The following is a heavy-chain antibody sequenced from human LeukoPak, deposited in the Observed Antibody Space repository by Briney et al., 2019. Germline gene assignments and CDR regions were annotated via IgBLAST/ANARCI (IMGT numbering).Heavy chain of an antibody. CDR2: MYYSGST. J-gene: IGHJ6*03. D-gene: IGHD1-26*01. CDR3: SGSYLYYYYYYMHV. V-gene: IGHV4-59*01. Sequence: SETLSLTCTVSGGSISSYYWSWIRQPPGKGPEWIGFMYYSGSTNYNPSLKSRVTISVDTSKNQFSLKLSSVTAADTAVYYCSGSYLYYYYYYMHVWGKGTTVTISS. CDR1: GGSISSYY.